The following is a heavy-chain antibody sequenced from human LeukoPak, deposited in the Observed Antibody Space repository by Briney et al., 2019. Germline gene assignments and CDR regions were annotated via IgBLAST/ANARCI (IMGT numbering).Heavy chain of an antibody. CDR2: IYSGGST. D-gene: IGHD2-15*01. Sequence: ETLSLTCGVFGGSFSGYSWNWIRQAPGKGLEWVSVIYSGGSTYYADSVKGRFTISRDNSKNTLYLQMNSLRAEDTAVYYCARDGGGGGMDVWGQGTTVTVSS. CDR3: ARDGGGGGMDV. J-gene: IGHJ6*02. V-gene: IGHV3-53*01. CDR1: GGSFSGYS.